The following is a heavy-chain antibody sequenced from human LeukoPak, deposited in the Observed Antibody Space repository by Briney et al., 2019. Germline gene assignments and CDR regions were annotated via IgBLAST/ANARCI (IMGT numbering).Heavy chain of an antibody. CDR1: GGTFSSYA. Sequence: SVKVSCKASGGTFSSYAISWVRQAPGQGLEWMGGIIPIFGTANYAQKFQGRVTITADESTSTAYMELSSLRSEDTAVYYCARARYLTGSRDDAFDIWGQGTVVTVSS. D-gene: IGHD1-26*01. CDR2: IIPIFGTA. V-gene: IGHV1-69*01. CDR3: ARARYLTGSRDDAFDI. J-gene: IGHJ3*02.